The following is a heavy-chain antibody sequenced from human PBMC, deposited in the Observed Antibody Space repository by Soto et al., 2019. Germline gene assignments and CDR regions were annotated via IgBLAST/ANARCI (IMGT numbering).Heavy chain of an antibody. D-gene: IGHD3-22*01. V-gene: IGHV1-18*01. CDR2: ISTYNGNT. Sequence: QVRLVQSGAEVKKPGASVKVSCKASGYTFSSFRINWVRQAPGQGLEWLGWISTYNGNTKYTQKLQGRVTMSTDTSTSTAYMEVRSLRFDDTAVYYCASGGSSTYYYSAFDIWGQGTVVTVSS. J-gene: IGHJ3*02. CDR1: GYTFSSFR. CDR3: ASGGSSTYYYSAFDI.